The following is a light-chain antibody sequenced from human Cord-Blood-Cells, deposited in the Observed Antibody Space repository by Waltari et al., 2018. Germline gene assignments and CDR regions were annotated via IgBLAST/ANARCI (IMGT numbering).Light chain of an antibody. CDR3: QQSYSTSYS. CDR1: QSISSY. V-gene: IGKV1-39*01. Sequence: IQVTQSPSSTSESVGDRVTITCRGSQSISSYLNWYRQKPGTAPKLLIYAAASLQSGVPSRFSGSGSGADFTLTISSMQPEDFANYYCQQSYSTSYSFGQGTKLETK. CDR2: AAA. J-gene: IGKJ2*03.